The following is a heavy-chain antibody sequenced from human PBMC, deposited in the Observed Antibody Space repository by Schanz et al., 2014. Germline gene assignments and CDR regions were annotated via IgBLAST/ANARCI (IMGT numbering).Heavy chain of an antibody. J-gene: IGHJ4*02. CDR2: IISILGIP. D-gene: IGHD6-19*01. CDR3: ARDPNTSAWLPYFDT. Sequence: QVQVVQSGAEVKKPGASVKVSCKASGYTFISYGIKWVRQAPGQGLEWMGRIISILGIPNYAQKFQGRVTFTADKSTSTAYMELSSLKSEDTAVYYCARDPNTSAWLPYFDTWGQGTLVTVSS. CDR1: GYTFISYG. V-gene: IGHV1-69*04.